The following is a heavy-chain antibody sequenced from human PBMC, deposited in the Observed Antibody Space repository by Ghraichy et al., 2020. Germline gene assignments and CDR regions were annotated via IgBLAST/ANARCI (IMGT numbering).Heavy chain of an antibody. J-gene: IGHJ6*03. Sequence: SQTLSLTCTVSGGSISSYYWSWIRQPPGKGLEWIGYIYYSGSTNYNPSLKSRVTISVDTSKNQFSLKLSSVTAADTAVYYCARFLKVPAAIRYYYYYMDVWGKGTTVTVSS. D-gene: IGHD2-2*01. CDR3: ARFLKVPAAIRYYYYYMDV. V-gene: IGHV4-59*01. CDR2: IYYSGST. CDR1: GGSISSYY.